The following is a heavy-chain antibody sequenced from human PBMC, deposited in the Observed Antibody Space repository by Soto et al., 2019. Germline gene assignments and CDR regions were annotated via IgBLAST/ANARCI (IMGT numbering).Heavy chain of an antibody. V-gene: IGHV1-69*12. J-gene: IGHJ4*02. CDR2: IIPIFGTA. D-gene: IGHD2-15*01. CDR3: ARDWSGYCSGGSCLDRFDS. Sequence: QVQLVQSGAEVKKPGSSVKVSCKASGGTFSSYAISWVRQAPGQGLEWMGGIIPIFGTANYAQKFQGRVTITADESTSTAYMELSSLRSEDTAVYYCARDWSGYCSGGSCLDRFDSWGQGTLVTVSS. CDR1: GGTFSSYA.